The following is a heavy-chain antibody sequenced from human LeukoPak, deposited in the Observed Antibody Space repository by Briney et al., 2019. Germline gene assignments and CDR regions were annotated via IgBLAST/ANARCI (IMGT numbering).Heavy chain of an antibody. CDR2: INPNSGGT. CDR3: YYRVSSGYLT. CDR1: GGTFSSYT. J-gene: IGHJ4*02. V-gene: IGHV1-2*02. Sequence: ASVKVSCKASGGTFSSYTFSWVRQAPGQGLEWMGWINPNSGGTYYAQKFQGRVSMTRDTSISTAYMELSSLRSDDTAVYYCYYRVSSGYLTWGQGTLVAVSS. D-gene: IGHD3-22*01.